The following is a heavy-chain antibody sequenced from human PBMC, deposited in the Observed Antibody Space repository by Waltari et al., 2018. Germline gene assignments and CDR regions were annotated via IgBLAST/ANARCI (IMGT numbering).Heavy chain of an antibody. CDR1: GFTFSSYG. CDR3: ASGLGYMDY. V-gene: IGHV3-33*01. D-gene: IGHD1-1*01. CDR2: IWYCGSNK. Sequence: QVQLVESGGGVVKPGRPLRLSCAASGFTFSSYGMHWVRQDPGKGLEWVAVIWYCGSNKYYADSVKGRFTISRDNSKNMLYLQMNSLRAEDTAVYYCASGLGYMDYWGQGTLVTVSS. J-gene: IGHJ4*02.